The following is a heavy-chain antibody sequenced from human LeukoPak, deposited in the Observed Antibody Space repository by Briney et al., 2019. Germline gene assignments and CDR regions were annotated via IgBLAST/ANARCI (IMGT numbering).Heavy chain of an antibody. CDR2: ISTNGVNT. J-gene: IGHJ4*02. D-gene: IGHD6-6*01. V-gene: IGHV3-23*01. CDR1: GFTFGNYA. Sequence: GGSLRLSCQTSGFTFGNYAMSWVRQAQGRELEWISAISTNGVNTYYADSVKGRFTISRDNSRHTLSLQMNGLRADDTAVYYCAKGSAAARPYYFDSWGQGTLVAVSS. CDR3: AKGSAAARPYYFDS.